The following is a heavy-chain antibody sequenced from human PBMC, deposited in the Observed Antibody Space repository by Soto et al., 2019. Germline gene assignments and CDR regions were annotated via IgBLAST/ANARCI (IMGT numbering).Heavy chain of an antibody. CDR2: ISVSGDNI. Sequence: PGGSMKISCLASGFSLNSLNMNWIRRAPGRGLEWVASISVSGDNIYYGDSAQGRFTISRDNSKRSVFLDLKSLRVEDTAVYYCARDLGLLQSLFDYWGQGTLVTV. CDR1: GFSLNSLN. D-gene: IGHD1-1*01. V-gene: IGHV3-21*01. CDR3: ARDLGLLQSLFDY. J-gene: IGHJ4*02.